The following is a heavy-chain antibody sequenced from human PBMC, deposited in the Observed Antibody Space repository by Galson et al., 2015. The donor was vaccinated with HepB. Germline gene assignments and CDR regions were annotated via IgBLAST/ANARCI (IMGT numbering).Heavy chain of an antibody. Sequence: SLRLSCAASGFAFSRYAMSWVRQAPGKGLEWVSAISGSDDSTYFAESGKGRFSIFRDNSKNTLYLQLNSLRAEDTAVYYCAAHTADGESTFDFWGQGTLVTVSS. D-gene: IGHD4-17*01. CDR1: GFAFSRYA. V-gene: IGHV3-23*01. CDR3: AAHTADGESTFDF. CDR2: ISGSDDST. J-gene: IGHJ4*02.